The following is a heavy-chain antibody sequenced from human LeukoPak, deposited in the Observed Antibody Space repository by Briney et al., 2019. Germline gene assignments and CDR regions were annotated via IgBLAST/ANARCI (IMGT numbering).Heavy chain of an antibody. Sequence: SQTLSLTCAISGDSVSNNIATWNWVRQSPSRGLEWLGRTYYRSRWGNDYAISVKSRITIKPDTSRNQFPLQLNSVTPEDTAVYYCVRDSDDYYWALDFWGQGTPVTVSS. CDR2: TYYRSRWGN. CDR1: GDSVSNNIAT. J-gene: IGHJ4*02. D-gene: IGHD3-10*01. CDR3: VRDSDDYYWALDF. V-gene: IGHV6-1*01.